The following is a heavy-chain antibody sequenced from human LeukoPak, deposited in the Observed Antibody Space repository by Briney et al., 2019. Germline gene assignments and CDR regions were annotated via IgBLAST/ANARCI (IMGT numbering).Heavy chain of an antibody. Sequence: KASETLSLTCTVSGGSISSGDYYWSWIRQPPGKGLEWIGYIYYSGSTYYNPSLKSRVTISVDTSKDQFSLKLSSVTAADTAVYYCARQGDVGGSSGHYYFDYWGQGNPVTVSS. J-gene: IGHJ4*02. D-gene: IGHD6-19*01. CDR2: IYYSGST. CDR3: ARQGDVGGSSGHYYFDY. CDR1: GGSISSGDYY. V-gene: IGHV4-30-4*08.